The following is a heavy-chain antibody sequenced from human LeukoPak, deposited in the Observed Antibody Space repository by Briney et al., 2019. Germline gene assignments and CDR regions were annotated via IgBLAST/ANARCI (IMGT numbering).Heavy chain of an antibody. V-gene: IGHV3-30*02. Sequence: GGSLRLSCATSGFTFSSYGMHWVRQAPGKGLEWVAFIRYDGSNKYYADSVKGRFTISRDNSKNTLYLQMNSLRAEDTAVYYCARRAGAYSHPYDYWGQGTLVTVSS. CDR1: GFTFSSYG. CDR3: ARRAGAYSHPYDY. D-gene: IGHD4/OR15-4a*01. CDR2: IRYDGSNK. J-gene: IGHJ4*02.